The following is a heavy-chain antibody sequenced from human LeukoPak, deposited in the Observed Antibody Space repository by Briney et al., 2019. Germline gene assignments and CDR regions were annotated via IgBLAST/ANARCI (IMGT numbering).Heavy chain of an antibody. CDR2: ISGSGGST. V-gene: IGHV3-23*01. D-gene: IGHD3-22*01. J-gene: IGHJ4*02. CDR3: AKDLQWLPYYYDY. Sequence: GGSLRLSCAASGFTFSSYAMSLVRQAPGKGLEWVSAISGSGGSTYYADSVKGRFTISRGNSKNTLYLQMNSLRAEDTAVYYCAKDLQWLPYYYDYWGQGTLVTVSS. CDR1: GFTFSSYA.